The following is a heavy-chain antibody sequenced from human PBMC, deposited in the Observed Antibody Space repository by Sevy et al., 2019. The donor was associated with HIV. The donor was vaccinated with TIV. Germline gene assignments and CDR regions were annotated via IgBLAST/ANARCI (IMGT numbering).Heavy chain of an antibody. J-gene: IGHJ6*02. Sequence: SETLSLTCTVSGGSISSGDYYWSWIRQPPGKGLEWIGYINYSGSTYYNPSLKSRVTISVDTSKNQFSLKLSPVTAADTAVYYCARDGVTAARNYYGMDVWGQGTTVTVSS. D-gene: IGHD2-21*02. V-gene: IGHV4-30-4*01. CDR1: GGSISSGDYY. CDR2: INYSGST. CDR3: ARDGVTAARNYYGMDV.